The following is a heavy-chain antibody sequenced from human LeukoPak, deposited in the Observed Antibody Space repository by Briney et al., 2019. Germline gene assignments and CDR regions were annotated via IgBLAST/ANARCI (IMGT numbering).Heavy chain of an antibody. CDR1: GGSISSGSYY. D-gene: IGHD2-2*01. J-gene: IGHJ5*02. CDR3: ARDRRYCSSTSCPHAWFDP. Sequence: SQTLSLTCTVSGGSISSGSYYWSWIRQPAGKGLEWIGRIYTSGSTNYNPSLKSRVTISVDTSKNQFSLKLSSVTAADTAVYYCARDRRYCSSTSCPHAWFDPWGQGTLVTVSS. V-gene: IGHV4-61*02. CDR2: IYTSGST.